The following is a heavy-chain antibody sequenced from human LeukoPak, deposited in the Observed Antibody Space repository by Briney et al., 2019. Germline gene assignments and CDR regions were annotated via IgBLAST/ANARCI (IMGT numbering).Heavy chain of an antibody. V-gene: IGHV1-24*01. D-gene: IGHD5-18*01. Sequence: ASVKVSCKVSGYTLTELSMHWVRQAPGKGLEWMGGFDPEDGETIYAQKFQGRVTMTEDTSTDTAYMELSSLRSEDTAVYYCATSAGRGYSYGSAPYFDYWGQGTLSPSPQ. J-gene: IGHJ4*02. CDR1: GYTLTELS. CDR3: ATSAGRGYSYGSAPYFDY. CDR2: FDPEDGET.